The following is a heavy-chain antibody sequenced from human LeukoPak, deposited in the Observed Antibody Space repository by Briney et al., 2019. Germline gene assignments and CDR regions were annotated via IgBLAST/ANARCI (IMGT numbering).Heavy chain of an antibody. CDR2: IIPIFGTA. V-gene: IGHV1-69*13. J-gene: IGHJ6*03. CDR3: AREGGWLQLNYYMDV. D-gene: IGHD5-24*01. CDR1: GGTFSSYA. Sequence: ASVKVSCKASGGTFSSYAISWVRQAPGQGLEWMGGIIPIFGTANYAQKFQGRVTITADESTSTAYMELSSLRSEDTAVYYCAREGGWLQLNYYMDVWGKGTTVTISS.